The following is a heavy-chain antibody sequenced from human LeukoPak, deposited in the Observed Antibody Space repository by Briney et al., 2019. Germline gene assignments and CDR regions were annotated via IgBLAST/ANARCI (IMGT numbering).Heavy chain of an antibody. Sequence: PSETLSLTCSVSGDDISSSNWWTWVRQPPQKGLEWIGEVYHSGSTNYNPSLKSRIYMSEDKSQNRFSLRLTSVTAADTAVYFCARVSGSGLYFKSFDPWGQGTLVIVSS. V-gene: IGHV4-4*02. D-gene: IGHD3-10*01. CDR2: VYHSGST. CDR3: ARVSGSGLYFKSFDP. CDR1: GDDISSSNW. J-gene: IGHJ5*01.